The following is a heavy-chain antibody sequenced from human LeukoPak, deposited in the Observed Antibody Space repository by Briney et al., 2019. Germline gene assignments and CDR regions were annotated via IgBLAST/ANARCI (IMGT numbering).Heavy chain of an antibody. Sequence: GASVKVSCRASGYTFTSYDINWVRQATGQGLEWMGWMNPNSGNTGYAQKFQGRVTITRNTSISTAYMELSSLRSEDTAVYYCARGLFGSGSSDGYWGQGTLVTVSP. J-gene: IGHJ4*02. CDR3: ARGLFGSGSSDGY. CDR1: GYTFTSYD. V-gene: IGHV1-8*03. CDR2: MNPNSGNT. D-gene: IGHD3-10*01.